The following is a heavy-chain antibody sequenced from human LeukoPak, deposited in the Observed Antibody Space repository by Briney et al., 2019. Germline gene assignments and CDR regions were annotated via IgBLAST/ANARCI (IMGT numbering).Heavy chain of an antibody. V-gene: IGHV4-39*01. Sequence: PSETLSLTCTVSGGSISSSSYYWGWIRQPPGKGLEWIGSIYYSGSTYYNPSLKSRVTISVDTSKNQFSLKLSSVTAADTAVYYCARPLTDSYCSSTSCYYYYYMDVWGKGTTVTVSS. CDR3: ARPLTDSYCSSTSCYYYYYMDV. J-gene: IGHJ6*03. CDR1: GGSISSSSYY. CDR2: IYYSGST. D-gene: IGHD2-2*01.